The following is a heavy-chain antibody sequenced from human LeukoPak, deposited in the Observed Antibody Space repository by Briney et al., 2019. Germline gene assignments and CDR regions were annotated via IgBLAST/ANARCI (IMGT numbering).Heavy chain of an antibody. CDR3: ARLVAGTPDY. V-gene: IGHV3-11*01. D-gene: IGHD6-19*01. Sequence: PGGSLRLSCAASGFTFSDYYMSWIRQAPGEGLEWVSYISGSGSITYSADSVKGRFTISRDNAKNSLFLQMNRLRADYTAVYYCARLVAGTPDYWGQGTLVTVSS. CDR2: ISGSGSIT. CDR1: GFTFSDYY. J-gene: IGHJ4*02.